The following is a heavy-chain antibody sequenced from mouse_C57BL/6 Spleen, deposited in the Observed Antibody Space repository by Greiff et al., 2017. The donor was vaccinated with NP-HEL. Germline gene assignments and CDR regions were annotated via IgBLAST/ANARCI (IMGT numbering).Heavy chain of an antibody. CDR3: ARGGYGSSPYWYFDV. V-gene: IGHV1-80*01. D-gene: IGHD1-1*01. CDR1: GYAFSSYW. J-gene: IGHJ1*03. Sequence: VQLQQSGAELVKPGASVKISCKASGYAFSSYWMNWVKQRPGKGLEWIGQIYPGDGDTNYNGKFKGKATLTADKSSSTAYMQLSSLTSEDSAVYFGARGGYGSSPYWYFDVWGTGTTVTVSS. CDR2: IYPGDGDT.